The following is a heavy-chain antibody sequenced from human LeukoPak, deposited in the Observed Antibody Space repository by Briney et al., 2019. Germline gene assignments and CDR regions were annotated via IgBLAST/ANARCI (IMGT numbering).Heavy chain of an antibody. V-gene: IGHV1-2*02. D-gene: IGHD5-12*01. Sequence: GSSVKVSCKASGGTFSSYAISWVRQAPGQGLEWMGWINPNSGGTNYAQKFQGRVTMTRDTSISTAYMELSRLRSDDTAVYYCARRMKDSGYEFFDYWGQGTLVTVSS. CDR2: INPNSGGT. CDR3: ARRMKDSGYEFFDY. CDR1: GGTFSSYA. J-gene: IGHJ4*02.